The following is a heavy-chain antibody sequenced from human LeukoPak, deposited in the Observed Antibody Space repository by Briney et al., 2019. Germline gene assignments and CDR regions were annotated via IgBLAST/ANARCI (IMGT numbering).Heavy chain of an antibody. D-gene: IGHD2-2*03. CDR1: GFTFSSYW. Sequence: GGSLRLSCAASGFTFSSYWMHWVHQAPGKGLVWVSRVNTDGRTTNYADSVRGRFTISRDNAENTLYLQMNSLRVEDTAVYYCSMDLSGAHDYWGQGSVVTVSS. CDR3: SMDLSGAHDY. J-gene: IGHJ4*02. CDR2: VNTDGRTT. V-gene: IGHV3-74*01.